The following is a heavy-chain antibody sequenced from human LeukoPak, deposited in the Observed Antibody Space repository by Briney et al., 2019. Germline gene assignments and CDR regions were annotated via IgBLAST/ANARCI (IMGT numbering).Heavy chain of an antibody. D-gene: IGHD3-22*01. J-gene: IGHJ4*02. CDR1: GGSISSGDYY. CDR3: ARLSGYSSGHYYSDY. Sequence: SQTLSLTCTVSGGSISSGDYYWSWIRQPPGKGLEWIGYIYYSGSTYYNPSLKSQVTISVDTSKNQFSLKLSSVTAADTAVYYCARLSGYSSGHYYSDYWGQGTLVTVSS. CDR2: IYYSGST. V-gene: IGHV4-30-4*01.